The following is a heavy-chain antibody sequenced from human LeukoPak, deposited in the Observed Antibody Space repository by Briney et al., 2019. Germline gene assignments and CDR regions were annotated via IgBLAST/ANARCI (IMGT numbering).Heavy chain of an antibody. V-gene: IGHV4-59*11. J-gene: IGHJ3*02. CDR1: VGSISSHY. Sequence: PSETLSLTCSVSVGSISSHYWSWIRQPPGKGLEWIGYISYIGTTNYNPSLKSRVTISVDTSKNQFSLKLSSVTAADAAVYFCARDPTTVTKGLDIWGQGTMATVSS. CDR2: ISYIGTT. CDR3: ARDPTTVTKGLDI. D-gene: IGHD4-17*01.